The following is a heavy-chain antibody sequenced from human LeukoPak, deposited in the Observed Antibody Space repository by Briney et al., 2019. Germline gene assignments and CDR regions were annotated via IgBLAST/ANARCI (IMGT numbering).Heavy chain of an antibody. CDR2: IYYSGST. CDR3: ARGSGMVRGVSFDY. Sequence: SETLSLTCTVSGGSISSGDYYWSWIRQPPGKGLEWIGYIYYSGSTYYNPSLESRVTISVDTSKNQFSLKLSSVTAADRAVYYCARGSGMVRGVSFDYWGQGTLVTVSS. J-gene: IGHJ4*02. D-gene: IGHD3-10*01. CDR1: GGSISSGDYY. V-gene: IGHV4-30-4*01.